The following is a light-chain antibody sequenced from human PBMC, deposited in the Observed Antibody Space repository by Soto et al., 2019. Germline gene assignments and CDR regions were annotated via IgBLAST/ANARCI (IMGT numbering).Light chain of an antibody. CDR1: SSDVGGYNY. V-gene: IGLV2-14*01. CDR3: SSYTISSTLEV. Sequence: QSALTQPVSVSGSPGQSITISCTGTSSDVGGYNYVSWYQQHPGKAPKLMIYDVSNRPSGVSNRFSGSKSGNTASLTISGLQAEDEADYYCSSYTISSTLEVFGGGTKLTVL. CDR2: DVS. J-gene: IGLJ2*01.